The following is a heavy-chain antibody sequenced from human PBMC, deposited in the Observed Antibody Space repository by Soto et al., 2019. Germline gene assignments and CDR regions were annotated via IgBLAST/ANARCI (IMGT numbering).Heavy chain of an antibody. Sequence: ASVKVSCKASGGTFSSYTISWVRQAPGQGLEWMGRIIPILGIANYAQKFQGRVTITADKSTSTAYMELSSLRSEDTAVYYCARDHQGLGYCSSTSCYRLYNWFDPWGQGTLVTVSS. CDR1: GGTFSSYT. CDR3: ARDHQGLGYCSSTSCYRLYNWFDP. J-gene: IGHJ5*02. CDR2: IIPILGIA. D-gene: IGHD2-2*01. V-gene: IGHV1-69*04.